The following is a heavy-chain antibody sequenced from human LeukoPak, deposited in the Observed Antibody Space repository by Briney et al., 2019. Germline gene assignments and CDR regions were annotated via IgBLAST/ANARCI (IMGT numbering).Heavy chain of an antibody. D-gene: IGHD3-9*01. CDR1: GGSISSYY. CDR3: ARSGALTGYLY. J-gene: IGHJ4*02. Sequence: SETLSLTCTASGGSISSYYWSWIRQPPGKGLEWIGCIYYSGNTNYNPSLKSRVTISVDTSKNQFSLKLSSVTAADTAVYYCARSGALTGYLYWGQGTLVTVSS. V-gene: IGHV4-59*01. CDR2: IYYSGNT.